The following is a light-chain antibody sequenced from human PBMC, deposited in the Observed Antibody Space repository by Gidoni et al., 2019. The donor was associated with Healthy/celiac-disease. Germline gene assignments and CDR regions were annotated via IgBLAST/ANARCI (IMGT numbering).Light chain of an antibody. J-gene: IGKJ2*01. Sequence: EIVMTQSPATLSVSPGERATLSCRASQSVSINLAWYQQNPGQAPRLLIYGASTSATGIPARFSGSGSGTEFTLTISSLQSEDFAVYYCQQYNNWPPYTFGQXTKLEIK. CDR3: QQYNNWPPYT. CDR1: QSVSIN. CDR2: GAS. V-gene: IGKV3-15*01.